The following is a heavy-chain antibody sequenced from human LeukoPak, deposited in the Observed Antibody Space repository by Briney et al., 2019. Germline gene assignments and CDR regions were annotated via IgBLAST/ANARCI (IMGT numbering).Heavy chain of an antibody. CDR1: GFIFRSNG. Sequence: GGSLRLSCAASGFIFRSNGMHWVRQAPGKGLEWVAFIRYDGSDKYYADSVKGRFTISRDNSKNTLYLQMNSLRPEDTAVYYCAKDQGRGTYSFDYWGQGTLVTVSS. CDR2: IRYDGSDK. D-gene: IGHD1-26*01. V-gene: IGHV3-30*02. CDR3: AKDQGRGTYSFDY. J-gene: IGHJ4*02.